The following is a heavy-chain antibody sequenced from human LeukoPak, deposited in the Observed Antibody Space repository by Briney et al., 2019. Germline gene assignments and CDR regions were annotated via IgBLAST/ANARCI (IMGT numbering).Heavy chain of an antibody. J-gene: IGHJ6*03. Sequence: SETLSLTCSVSGDSISTSSYYWGWLRQPPGKGLEWIGTIYYSGSTYYNPSLTSRVTISVDTSKNQFSLKLSSVTAADTAVYYCARHKDYYYSYMDVWGKGTTVTISS. V-gene: IGHV4-39*01. CDR3: ARHKDYYYSYMDV. CDR1: GDSISTSSYY. CDR2: IYYSGST.